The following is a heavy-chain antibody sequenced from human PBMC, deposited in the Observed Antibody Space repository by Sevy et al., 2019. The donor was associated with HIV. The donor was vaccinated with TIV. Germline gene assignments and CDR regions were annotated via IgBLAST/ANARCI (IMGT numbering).Heavy chain of an antibody. V-gene: IGHV3-48*02. J-gene: IGHJ6*03. CDR1: GFTFSSYS. Sequence: GGSLRLSCAASGFTFSSYSMNWVRQAPGKGLEWVSYISSSSSTIYYADSVKGRFTISRDNAQNSLYLQMNSLRDEDTAVYYCARVGIAAAGTQGGNYYYYYYMDVWGKGTTVTVSS. CDR2: ISSSSSTI. CDR3: ARVGIAAAGTQGGNYYYYYYMDV. D-gene: IGHD6-13*01.